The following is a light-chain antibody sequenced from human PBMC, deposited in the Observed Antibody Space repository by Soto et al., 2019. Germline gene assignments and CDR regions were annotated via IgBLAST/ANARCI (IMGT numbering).Light chain of an antibody. CDR2: GNS. J-gene: IGLJ1*01. CDR1: SSNIGAGYE. V-gene: IGLV1-40*01. Sequence: QSVLTQPPSVSGAPGQRVTISCTGSSSNIGAGYEVHWYQQLPGTAPKLLIFGNSNRPLGVLDRFSGSKSGTSASLAITGVRAEDEADYFCQSYVSSLKGYYVFGTGTKLTVL. CDR3: QSYVSSLKGYYV.